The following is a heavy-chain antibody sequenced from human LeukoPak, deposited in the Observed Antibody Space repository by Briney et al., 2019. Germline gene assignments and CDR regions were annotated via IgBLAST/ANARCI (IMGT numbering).Heavy chain of an antibody. D-gene: IGHD3-22*01. CDR2: INPSSGDT. CDR1: GYTFTGYY. Sequence: ASVKVSCKAPGYTFTGYYLHCVRHAPGQGLEWMGRINPSSGDTNHAQKFQDRVTLTRDTSISTVYMELTGLRSNDTAVYYCARVGLGVSSGYWGQGTLVTVSS. CDR3: ARVGLGVSSGY. V-gene: IGHV1-2*06. J-gene: IGHJ4*02.